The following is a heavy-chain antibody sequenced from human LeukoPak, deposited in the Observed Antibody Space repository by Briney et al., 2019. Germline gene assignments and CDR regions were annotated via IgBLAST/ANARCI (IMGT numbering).Heavy chain of an antibody. J-gene: IGHJ4*02. V-gene: IGHV1-18*01. D-gene: IGHD6-13*01. CDR1: GYTFTSYG. CDR2: ISAYNGNT. CDR3: ARGVRSPRSSWFPYHFDY. Sequence: ASVKVSCKASGYTFTSYGISWVRQGPGQGLEWMGWISAYNGNTNYAQKLQGRVTMTTDTSTSTAYMELRSLRSDDTAVYYCARGVRSPRSSWFPYHFDYWGQGTLVTVSS.